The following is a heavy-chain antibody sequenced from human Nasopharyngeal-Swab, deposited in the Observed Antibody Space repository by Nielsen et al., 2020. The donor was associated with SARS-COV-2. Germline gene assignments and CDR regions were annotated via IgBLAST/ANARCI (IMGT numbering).Heavy chain of an antibody. D-gene: IGHD6-19*01. J-gene: IGHJ3*02. V-gene: IGHV3-7*01. Sequence: GGSLRLSCAASGFTFSSYWMSWVRQAPGKGLEWVANIKQDGSEKYYVDSVKGRFTISRDNAKNSLYLQMNSLRAEDTAVYYCARVGLGYSSGWYGAFDIWGQGTMVTVSS. CDR2: IKQDGSEK. CDR3: ARVGLGYSSGWYGAFDI. CDR1: GFTFSSYW.